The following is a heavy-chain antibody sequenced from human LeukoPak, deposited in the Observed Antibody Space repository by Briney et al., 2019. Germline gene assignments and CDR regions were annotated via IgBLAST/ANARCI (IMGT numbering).Heavy chain of an antibody. D-gene: IGHD2-15*01. Sequence: GGSLRLSCAASGFTFSSYWMHWVRQAPGKGLEWVSSISSSSSYIYYADSVKGRFTISRDNAKNSLYLQMNSLRAEDTAVYYCARDYSSGGPAGVDWGQGTLVTVSS. CDR3: ARDYSSGGPAGVD. V-gene: IGHV3-21*01. J-gene: IGHJ4*02. CDR1: GFTFSSYW. CDR2: ISSSSSYI.